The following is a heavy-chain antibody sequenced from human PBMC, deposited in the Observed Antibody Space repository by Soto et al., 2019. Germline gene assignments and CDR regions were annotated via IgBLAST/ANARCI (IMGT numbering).Heavy chain of an antibody. D-gene: IGHD6-13*01. V-gene: IGHV3-74*01. CDR1: GFTFSSYW. CDR2: INSDGSST. Sequence: GGSLRLSCAASGFTFSSYWMHWVRQAPGKGLVWVSRINSDGSSTSYADSVKGRFTISRDNAKNTLYLQMNSLRAEDTATYYCARALAGTPGMFEYDCWGQGTLVTVSS. J-gene: IGHJ4*02. CDR3: ARALAGTPGMFEYDC.